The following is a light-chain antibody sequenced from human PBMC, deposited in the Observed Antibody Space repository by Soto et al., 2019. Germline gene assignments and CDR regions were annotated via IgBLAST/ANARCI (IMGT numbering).Light chain of an antibody. CDR3: QHSRSYPAT. Sequence: MRLPPSIQSESVGSRALIASRASQSLSSWLAWYQQKPGKAPNLLIYRASTLQSGVPSRFSGSGSGTEFTLTISSLQADDFATYYCQHSRSYPATFGGGTKVDIK. V-gene: IGKV1-5*01. CDR1: QSLSSW. J-gene: IGKJ4*01. CDR2: RAS.